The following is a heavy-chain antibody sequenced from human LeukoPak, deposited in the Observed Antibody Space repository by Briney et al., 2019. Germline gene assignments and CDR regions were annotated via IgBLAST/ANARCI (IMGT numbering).Heavy chain of an antibody. J-gene: IGHJ3*02. CDR3: ARGYCSGGSCYWGAFDI. V-gene: IGHV3-66*01. Sequence: GGSLRLSCAASGFTVSSNYMSWVRQAPGEGLEWVSVVYSGGSTYYADSVKGRFTISRDNSKSTLYLQMNNLRAEDTAVYYCARGYCSGGSCYWGAFDIWGQGTMVTVSS. CDR2: VYSGGST. D-gene: IGHD2-15*01. CDR1: GFTVSSNY.